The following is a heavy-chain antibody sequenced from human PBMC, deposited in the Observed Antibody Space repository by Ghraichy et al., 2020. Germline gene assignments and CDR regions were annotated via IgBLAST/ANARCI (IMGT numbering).Heavy chain of an antibody. CDR2: IYYSGST. Sequence: SETLSLTCTVSGGSISSSSYYWGWIRQPPGKGLEWIGSIYYSGSTYYNPSLKSRVTISVDTSKNQFSLKLSSVTAADTAVYYCARRNRSRYYYYMDVWGKGTTVAVSS. CDR1: GGSISSSSYY. J-gene: IGHJ6*03. D-gene: IGHD2/OR15-2a*01. V-gene: IGHV4-39*01. CDR3: ARRNRSRYYYYMDV.